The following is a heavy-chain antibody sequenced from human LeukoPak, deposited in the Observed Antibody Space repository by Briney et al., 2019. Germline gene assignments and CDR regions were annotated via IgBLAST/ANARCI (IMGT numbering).Heavy chain of an antibody. CDR1: GGSISSSNW. J-gene: IGHJ4*02. CDR2: IYHSGST. V-gene: IGHV4-4*02. D-gene: IGHD2-21*02. CDR3: ASRYGGNYIFDY. Sequence: PSGTLSLTCAVSGGSISSSNWWSWVRQPPGKGLEWIGEIYHSGSTNYNPSLKSRVTISVDTSKNQFSLKLSSVTAADTAVYYCASRYGGNYIFDYWGQGTLVTVSS.